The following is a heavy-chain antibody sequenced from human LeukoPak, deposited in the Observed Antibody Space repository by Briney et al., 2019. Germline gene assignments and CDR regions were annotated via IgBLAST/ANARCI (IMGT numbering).Heavy chain of an antibody. CDR1: GYSFTSYW. Sequence: GESLKISCKGSGYSFTSYWIGWVRQMPGKGLEWMGIIYPGDSDTRYSPSFQGQVTMSADKSISTAYLQRSSLKASDTAMYYCARRYSSSSGASDAFDIWGQGTMVTVSS. V-gene: IGHV5-51*01. CDR2: IYPGDSDT. J-gene: IGHJ3*02. D-gene: IGHD6-6*01. CDR3: ARRYSSSSGASDAFDI.